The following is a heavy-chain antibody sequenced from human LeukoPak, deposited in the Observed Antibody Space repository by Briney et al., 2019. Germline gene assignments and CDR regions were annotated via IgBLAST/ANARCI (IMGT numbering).Heavy chain of an antibody. CDR3: ARDSRGIGIKGVAFDI. J-gene: IGHJ3*02. Sequence: SETLSLTCTVSGGSISSSSYCWGWIRQPPGKGLEWIGSIYYSGSTYYNPSLKSRVTISVDTSKNQFSLKLSSVTAADTAVYYCARDSRGIGIKGVAFDIWGQGTMVTVSS. V-gene: IGHV4-39*07. D-gene: IGHD3-16*02. CDR1: GGSISSSSYC. CDR2: IYYSGST.